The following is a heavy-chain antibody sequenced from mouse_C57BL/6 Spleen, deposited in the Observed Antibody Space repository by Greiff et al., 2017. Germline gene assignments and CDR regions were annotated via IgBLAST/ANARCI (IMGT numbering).Heavy chain of an antibody. CDR1: GFSFNTYA. D-gene: IGHD2-1*01. CDR3: VRHVEMGGNYPTDV. J-gene: IGHJ1*03. V-gene: IGHV10-1*01. CDR2: IRSKSNNYAT. Sequence: EVKLVESGGGLVQPKGSLKLSCAASGFSFNTYAMNWVRQAPGKGLEWVARIRSKSNNYATYYADSVKDRFTISRDDSESMLYLQMNNLKTEDTAMYYCVRHVEMGGNYPTDVWGTGTTVTVSS.